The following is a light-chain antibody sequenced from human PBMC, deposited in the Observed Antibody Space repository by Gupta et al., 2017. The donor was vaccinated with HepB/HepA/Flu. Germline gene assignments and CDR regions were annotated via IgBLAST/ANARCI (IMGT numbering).Light chain of an antibody. Sequence: QSALTQPAFMSGSPGQSITISCSGTNRDIVSYNLVSWYQLHPGKAPKLIIYEVNKRPSGVTNRFSASKSGNTASLTLSGLTSEAAADYFVCSDASSGNLLFGRGTNLTVL. J-gene: IGLJ2*01. CDR3: CSDASSGNLL. CDR1: NRDIVSYNL. CDR2: EVN. V-gene: IGLV2-23*01.